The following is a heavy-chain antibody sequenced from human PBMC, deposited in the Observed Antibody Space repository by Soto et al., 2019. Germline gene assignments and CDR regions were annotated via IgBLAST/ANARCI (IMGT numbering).Heavy chain of an antibody. D-gene: IGHD1-1*01. Sequence: QVQLVQSGAEVKKPGASVKVSCKASGFTFTNYYIHWVRQAPGQGLEWMGLINPSGGGTFYAQKFQGRVTGTRDTSTGTVYMELSNLRSEDTAVYFCARDSEDTTLRQWGRSFHYWGQGTLVTVSS. CDR3: ARDSEDTTLRQWGRSFHY. CDR1: GFTFTNYY. V-gene: IGHV1-46*01. CDR2: INPSGGGT. J-gene: IGHJ4*02.